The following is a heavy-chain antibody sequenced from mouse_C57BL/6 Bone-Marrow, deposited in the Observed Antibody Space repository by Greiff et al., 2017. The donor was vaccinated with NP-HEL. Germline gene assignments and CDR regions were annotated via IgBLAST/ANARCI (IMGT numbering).Heavy chain of an antibody. CDR2: IDPSDSYT. D-gene: IGHD1-1*01. CDR1: GYTFTSYW. J-gene: IGHJ2*01. CDR3: ARWVYYGREDY. Sequence: QVQLQQPGAELVKPGASVKLSCKASGYTFTSYWMQWVKQRPGQGLEWIGEIDPSDSYTNYTQKFKGKATLTVDTSSSTAYMQLSSLTSEDSAVYYCARWVYYGREDYWGQGTTLTVSS. V-gene: IGHV1-50*01.